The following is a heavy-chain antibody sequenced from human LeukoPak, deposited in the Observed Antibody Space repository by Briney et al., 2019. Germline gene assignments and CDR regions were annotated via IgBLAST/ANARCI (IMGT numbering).Heavy chain of an antibody. Sequence: GASVKVSCKASGYTFTSYDINWVRQATGQGLEWMGWMNPNSGNTGYAQKFQGRVTMTRNTSISTAYMELSSLRSEDTAVYYCAKDRYSGSYYYFDYWGQGALVTVSS. V-gene: IGHV1-8*01. CDR1: GYTFTSYD. CDR3: AKDRYSGSYYYFDY. D-gene: IGHD1-26*01. CDR2: MNPNSGNT. J-gene: IGHJ4*02.